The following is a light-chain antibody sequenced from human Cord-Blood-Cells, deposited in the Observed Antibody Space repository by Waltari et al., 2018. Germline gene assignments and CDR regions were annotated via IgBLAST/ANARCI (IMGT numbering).Light chain of an antibody. V-gene: IGLV3-1*01. J-gene: IGLJ3*02. CDR2: QDS. CDR3: QAWDSSTAWV. Sequence: SSELTQPPSASVSPGQTASLTCSGDKLGDKYACWYQQKPGQSPVLVIYQDSKRSSGIPERFSGSNSGNTATLTISGTQAMDEADYYCQAWDSSTAWVFGGGTKLTVL. CDR1: KLGDKY.